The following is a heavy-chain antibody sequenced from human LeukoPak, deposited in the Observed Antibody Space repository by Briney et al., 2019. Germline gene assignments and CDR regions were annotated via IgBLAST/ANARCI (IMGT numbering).Heavy chain of an antibody. D-gene: IGHD5-18*01. J-gene: IGHJ4*02. Sequence: GGSLRLSCAASGFTFSSYAMSWVRQAPGKGLEWVSAISGSGGSTYYADSVKGRFTISRDNSKNTLYLQMNSVRAEDTAVYYCASRYSYGSNIDYWGQGTLVTVSS. CDR1: GFTFSSYA. V-gene: IGHV3-23*01. CDR3: ASRYSYGSNIDY. CDR2: ISGSGGST.